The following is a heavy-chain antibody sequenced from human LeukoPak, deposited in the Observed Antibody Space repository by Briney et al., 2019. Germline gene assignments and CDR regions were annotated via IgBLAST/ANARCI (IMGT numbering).Heavy chain of an antibody. J-gene: IGHJ5*02. V-gene: IGHV3-30*04. CDR3: ARGATNDFWSGYGWFDP. Sequence: PGRSLRLSCAASGFTFSSYAMHWVRQAPGKGLEWVALISSDGSNKFYANSVKGRFTISRDNSKKTVYLQMNSLRGEDTAVYSCARGATNDFWSGYGWFDPWGQGTLVTVSS. CDR1: GFTFSSYA. D-gene: IGHD3-3*01. CDR2: ISSDGSNK.